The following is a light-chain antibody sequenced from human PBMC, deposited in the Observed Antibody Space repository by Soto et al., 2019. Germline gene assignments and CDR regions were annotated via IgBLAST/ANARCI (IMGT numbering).Light chain of an antibody. CDR3: SSYAGSNILV. V-gene: IGLV2-8*01. J-gene: IGLJ3*02. CDR2: EVT. CDR1: SSDVGGYNY. Sequence: QSALTQPPSASGSPGQSVTISCTGTSSDVGGYNYVSWYQQHPGKVPKLMIYEVTKRPSGVPDRFSGSKSGNTASLTVSGLQAEDEADYYCSSYAGSNILVFGGGPSSPS.